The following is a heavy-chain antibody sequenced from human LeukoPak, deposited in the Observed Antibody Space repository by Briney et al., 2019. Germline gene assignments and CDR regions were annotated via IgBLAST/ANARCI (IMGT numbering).Heavy chain of an antibody. CDR2: IKQDGSGK. CDR3: ARATGGATTNGGYYFDY. J-gene: IGHJ4*02. Sequence: GGSLRLSCAASGFTFSTHWMSWVRQAPGKGLEWVANIKQDGSGKYYVDSVKGRFTISRDNAENSLYLQMNSLRGEDTAVYYCARATGGATTNGGYYFDYWGQGTLVTVSS. V-gene: IGHV3-7*01. CDR1: GFTFSTHW. D-gene: IGHD2-8*01.